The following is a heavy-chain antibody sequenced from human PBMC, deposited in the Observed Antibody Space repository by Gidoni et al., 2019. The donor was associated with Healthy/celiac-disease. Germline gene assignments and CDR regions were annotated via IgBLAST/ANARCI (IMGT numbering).Heavy chain of an antibody. D-gene: IGHD2-21*01. Sequence: EVQLVESGGGLVQPGGSLRLSCAASGFTFSDHYMDWVRQAPGKGLEWVGLTRNKANSYTTEYAASVKGRFTISRDDSKNSLYLQMNSLKTEDTAVYYCARVESIGMDVWGQGTTVTVSS. J-gene: IGHJ6*02. CDR1: GFTFSDHY. CDR3: ARVESIGMDV. V-gene: IGHV3-72*01. CDR2: TRNKANSYTT.